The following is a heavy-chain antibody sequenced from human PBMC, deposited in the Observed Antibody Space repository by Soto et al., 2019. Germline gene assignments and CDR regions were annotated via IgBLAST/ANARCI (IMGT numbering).Heavy chain of an antibody. J-gene: IGHJ4*02. CDR1: GFTVSNSY. CDR3: ARCDGSATYCFFFAY. Sequence: VGSLRLSCAASGFTVSNSYMSWVRQAPGKGLGWVSAIYSGGGTYYADSVKGRFTISRDNSRNTLYLQMNSLRAEDTAVYFCARCDGSATYCFFFAYWGQGT. D-gene: IGHD3-10*01. CDR2: IYSGGGT. V-gene: IGHV3-66*01.